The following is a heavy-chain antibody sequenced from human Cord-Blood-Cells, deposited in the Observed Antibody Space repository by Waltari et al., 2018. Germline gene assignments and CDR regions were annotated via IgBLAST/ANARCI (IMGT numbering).Heavy chain of an antibody. CDR1: GGSISSYY. V-gene: IGHV4-59*01. D-gene: IGHD2-2*01. CDR2: IYYSGST. J-gene: IGHJ3*02. CDR3: ARGYCSSTSCYGPNAFDI. Sequence: QVQLQESGPGLVKPSETLSLTCTVSGGSISSYYWSWIRQPPGKGLEWIGYIYYSGSTNVNPSLKSRVTISVDTSKNQFSLKLSSVTAADTAVYYCARGYCSSTSCYGPNAFDIWGQGTMVTVSS.